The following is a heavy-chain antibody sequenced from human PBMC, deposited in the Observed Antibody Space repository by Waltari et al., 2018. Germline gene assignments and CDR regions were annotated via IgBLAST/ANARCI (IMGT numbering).Heavy chain of an antibody. Sequence: QVQLQQWGAGLLKFSETLSLTCSVTGASFSAYYWGWVRHVPGKGLEWIGSIRHLGTANYNPSLGSRVAISIDTASSQFSLKVFSVPAADTALYFCPRGGNYDFWSHSPFVDPWGQGTQVTVSS. V-gene: IGHV4-34*01. J-gene: IGHJ5*02. CDR2: IRHLGTA. D-gene: IGHD3-3*01. CDR1: GASFSAYY. CDR3: PRGGNYDFWSHSPFVDP.